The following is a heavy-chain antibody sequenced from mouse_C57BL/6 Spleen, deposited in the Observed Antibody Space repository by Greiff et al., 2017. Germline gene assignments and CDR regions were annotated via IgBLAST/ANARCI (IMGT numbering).Heavy chain of an antibody. V-gene: IGHV2-5*01. D-gene: IGHD2-5*01. CDR2: IWRGGST. Sequence: VQLQESGPGLVQPSQSLSITCTVSGFSLTSYGVHWVRQSPGKGLEWLGVIWRGGSTDYNAAFMSRLSITKDNSKSQVFFKMNSLQADDTAIYYCAKNGYSNYEGFAYWGQGTLVTVSA. J-gene: IGHJ3*01. CDR3: AKNGYSNYEGFAY. CDR1: GFSLTSYG.